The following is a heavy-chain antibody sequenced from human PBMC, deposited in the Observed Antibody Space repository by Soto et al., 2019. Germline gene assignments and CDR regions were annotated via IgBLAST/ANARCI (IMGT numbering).Heavy chain of an antibody. CDR3: ARERQGLYYFDY. V-gene: IGHV1-3*01. CDR2: INGGNGNT. J-gene: IGHJ4*02. Sequence: ASVKVSCKASEYTFTSYTMHWVRQAPGQRLEWMGWINGGNGNTKYSQKFQGRVTITRDTSASTAYMELSSLRSDDTAVYYCARERQGLYYFDYWGQGTLVTVSS. D-gene: IGHD1-1*01. CDR1: EYTFTSYT.